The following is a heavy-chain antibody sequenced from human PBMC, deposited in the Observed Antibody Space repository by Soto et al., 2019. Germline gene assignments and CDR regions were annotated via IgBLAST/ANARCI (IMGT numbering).Heavy chain of an antibody. V-gene: IGHV5-51*01. CDR3: ARSISGVLGPEDAFDI. CDR2: IYPGDSDT. Sequence: GESLKISCKGSGYRFTSYWIGWVRQMPGKGLEWMGIIYPGDSDTRYSPSFQGQVTISADKSISTAYLQWSSLKASDTAMYYCARSISGVLGPEDAFDIWGQGTMVTVSS. D-gene: IGHD3-9*01. J-gene: IGHJ3*02. CDR1: GYRFTSYW.